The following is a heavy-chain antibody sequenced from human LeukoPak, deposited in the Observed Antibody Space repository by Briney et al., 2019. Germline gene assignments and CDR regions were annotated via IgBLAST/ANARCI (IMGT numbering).Heavy chain of an antibody. Sequence: SQTLSLTCTVSGGSISSGGYYWSWIRQHPGKGLEWIGYIYYSGSTYYNPSLKSRVTISVDTSKNQFSLKLSSVTAADTAVYYCARDHVYCSSTSCYGYYYYGMDVWGQGTTVTVSS. CDR2: IYYSGST. V-gene: IGHV4-31*03. CDR1: GGSISSGGYY. CDR3: ARDHVYCSSTSCYGYYYYGMDV. J-gene: IGHJ6*02. D-gene: IGHD2-2*01.